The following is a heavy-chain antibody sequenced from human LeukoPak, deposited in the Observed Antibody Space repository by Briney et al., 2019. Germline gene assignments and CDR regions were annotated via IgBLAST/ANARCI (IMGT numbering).Heavy chain of an antibody. Sequence: QTGGSLRLSCAASGFTVSSNYMSWVRQAPGKGLEYVSAISSEGGSTDYANSVKGRFTISRDNSKDTLFLQMGSLRAGDTAVYYCAKSLYIGYCYGAACYSHASDIWGQGTMVIVSS. CDR2: ISSEGGST. J-gene: IGHJ3*02. D-gene: IGHD2-15*01. V-gene: IGHV3-64*01. CDR3: AKSLYIGYCYGAACYSHASDI. CDR1: GFTVSSNY.